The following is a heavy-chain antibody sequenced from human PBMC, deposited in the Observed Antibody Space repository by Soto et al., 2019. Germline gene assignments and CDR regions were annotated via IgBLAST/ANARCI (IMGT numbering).Heavy chain of an antibody. J-gene: IGHJ5*02. D-gene: IGHD3-10*01. CDR1: GFIFSKFG. Sequence: QVRLVESGGGVVQPGGSLRLSCETSGFIFSKFGMQWHRQAPGKGLEWVALIWYDGSNIAYADSVKGRFTISRDYSRNTVYLQMNNLRAEDTAVYYCARDADVTSHHSWCDPWGQGTVVTVSS. CDR2: IWYDGSNI. V-gene: IGHV3-33*01. CDR3: ARDADVTSHHSWCDP.